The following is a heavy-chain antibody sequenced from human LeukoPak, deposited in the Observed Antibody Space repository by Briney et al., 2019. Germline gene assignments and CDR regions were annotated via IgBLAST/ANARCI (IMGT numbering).Heavy chain of an antibody. CDR3: ARDSSGYYVLALDY. CDR1: GFTFSSYA. D-gene: IGHD3-22*01. CDR2: ISGSGGST. J-gene: IGHJ4*02. Sequence: GGSLRLSCAASGFTFSSYAMSWVRQAPGKGLEWVSAISGSGGSTYYADSVKGRFTISRDNSKNTLYLQMNSLRAEDTAVYYCARDSSGYYVLALDYWGQGTLVTVSS. V-gene: IGHV3-23*01.